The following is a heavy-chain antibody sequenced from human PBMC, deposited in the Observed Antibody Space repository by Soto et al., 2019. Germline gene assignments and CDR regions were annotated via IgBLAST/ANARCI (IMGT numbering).Heavy chain of an antibody. J-gene: IGHJ4*02. CDR3: AKPYSFVMVIAAFDY. Sequence: GGSLRLSCAASGFTFSSYAMSWVRQAPGKGLEWVSAISGSGGSTYYADSVKGRFTISRDNSKNTRYLQMNSLRAEDTAVYYCAKPYSFVMVIAAFDYWGQGTLVTVSS. V-gene: IGHV3-23*01. D-gene: IGHD2-21*01. CDR1: GFTFSSYA. CDR2: ISGSGGST.